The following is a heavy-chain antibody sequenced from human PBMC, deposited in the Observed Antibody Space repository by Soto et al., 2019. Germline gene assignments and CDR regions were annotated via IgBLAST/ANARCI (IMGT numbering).Heavy chain of an antibody. V-gene: IGHV4-34*01. CDR3: ACGPYGDYGYYYYGMDV. CDR2: INHSGST. Sequence: SETLSLTCAVYGGSFSGYYWSWIRQPPGKGLEWIGEINHSGSTNYNPSLKSRVTISVDTSKNQFSLKLSSVTAADTAVYYCACGPYGDYGYYYYGMDVWGQGTTVTVSS. CDR1: GGSFSGYY. D-gene: IGHD4-17*01. J-gene: IGHJ6*02.